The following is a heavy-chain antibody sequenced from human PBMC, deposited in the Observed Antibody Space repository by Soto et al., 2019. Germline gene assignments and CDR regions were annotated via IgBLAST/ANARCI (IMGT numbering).Heavy chain of an antibody. CDR1: GGSISSGGYS. CDR2: IYHSGST. D-gene: IGHD3-22*01. J-gene: IGHJ4*03. Sequence: QLQLQESGSGLVKPSQTLSLTCAVSGGSISSGGYSWSWIRQPPGKGLEWIGYIYHSGSTYYNPSLKSRXXIXVXXSKNQFSLKLSSVTAADTAVYYCARESDSSGSFDYWGHGTAVTVSS. V-gene: IGHV4-30-2*01. CDR3: ARESDSSGSFDY.